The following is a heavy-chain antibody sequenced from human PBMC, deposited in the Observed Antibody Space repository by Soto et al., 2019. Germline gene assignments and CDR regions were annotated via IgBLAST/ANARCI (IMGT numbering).Heavy chain of an antibody. CDR2: IYHSGST. CDR1: CGSISSGGYS. CDR3: ARAPMITFGGVILGPFDP. Sequence: PSETLSLTCAVSCGSISSGGYSWSWIRQPPGKGLEWIGYIYHSGSTYYNPSLKSRVTISVDRSKNQFSLKLSSVTAADTAVYYCARAPMITFGGVILGPFDPWGQGTLVTVSS. D-gene: IGHD3-16*02. V-gene: IGHV4-30-2*01. J-gene: IGHJ5*02.